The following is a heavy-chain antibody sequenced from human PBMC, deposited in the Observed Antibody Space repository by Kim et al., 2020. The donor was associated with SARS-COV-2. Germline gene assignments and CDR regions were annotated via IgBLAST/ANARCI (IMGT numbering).Heavy chain of an antibody. J-gene: IGHJ4*02. CDR3: TTEGGKY. D-gene: IGHD3-16*01. Sequence: EGETTHYAAREKGRFTISRDDSKNTLYVQMNSVKTVDTALYYCTTEGGKYWGQGTLVTVSS. V-gene: IGHV3-15*01. CDR2: EGETT.